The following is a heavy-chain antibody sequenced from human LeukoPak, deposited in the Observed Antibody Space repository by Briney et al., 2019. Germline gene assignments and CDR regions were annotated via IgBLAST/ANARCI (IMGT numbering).Heavy chain of an antibody. CDR3: AKDRDYGDSPEGY. CDR1: GFPFSSSG. CDR2: ISANGGST. J-gene: IGHJ4*02. Sequence: GGSLRLSCSTSGFPFSSSGMSWVRQAPGKGLEWVSAISANGGSTYYADSVKGRFTISRDNSKNTLYLQMNSLRDEDTAVYYCAKDRDYGDSPEGYWGQGTLVTVSS. V-gene: IGHV3-23*01. D-gene: IGHD4-17*01.